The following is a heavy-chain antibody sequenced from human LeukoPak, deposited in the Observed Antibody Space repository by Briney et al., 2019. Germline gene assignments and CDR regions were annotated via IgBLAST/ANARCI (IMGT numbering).Heavy chain of an antibody. CDR1: GGSISSSSYY. D-gene: IGHD2-15*01. J-gene: IGHJ4*02. CDR3: ATECSGGSCYSNDY. V-gene: IGHV4-39*07. CDR2: IYYSGST. Sequence: SETLSLTCTVSGGSISSSSYYWGWIRQPPGKGLEWIGSIYYSGSTYYNPSLKSRVTISVDTSKNQFSLKLSSVTAADTAVYYCATECSGGSCYSNDYWGQGTLVTVSS.